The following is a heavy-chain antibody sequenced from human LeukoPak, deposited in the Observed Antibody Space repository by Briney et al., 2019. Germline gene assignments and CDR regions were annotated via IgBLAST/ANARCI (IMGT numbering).Heavy chain of an antibody. CDR2: IYHSGST. J-gene: IGHJ4*02. Sequence: PSQTLSLTCAVSGGSISSGGYSWSWIRQPPGKGLEWIGYIYHSGSTYYNPSLKSRVTISVDRSKNQFSLKLSSVTAADTAVYYCARGGYSKTVAGTFDYWGQGTLVTVSS. D-gene: IGHD6-19*01. CDR3: ARGGYSKTVAGTFDY. CDR1: GGSISSGGYS. V-gene: IGHV4-30-2*01.